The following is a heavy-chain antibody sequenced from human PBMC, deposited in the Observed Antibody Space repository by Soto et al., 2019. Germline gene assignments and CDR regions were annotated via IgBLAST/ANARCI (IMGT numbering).Heavy chain of an antibody. CDR2: INGGNGDT. Sequence: ASVKVSCKASGYTFTGYAIHWVRQAPGQRHEWMGWINGGNGDTKYSQKFQGRVTITRDTSASTAYMELTSLGSEDTAVYHCARGYCSSTSCQYYFDFWGQGTLVTAPQ. J-gene: IGHJ4*02. V-gene: IGHV1-3*01. D-gene: IGHD2-2*01. CDR3: ARGYCSSTSCQYYFDF. CDR1: GYTFTGYA.